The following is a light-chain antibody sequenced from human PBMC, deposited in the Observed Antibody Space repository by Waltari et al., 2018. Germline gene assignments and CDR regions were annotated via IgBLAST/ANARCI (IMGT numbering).Light chain of an antibody. CDR2: GAS. V-gene: IGKV3-15*01. CDR3: HQYNDGPPFN. CDR1: QSVTTN. Sequence: EIVMTQSPATLSVPPGEIAIPSCRASQSVTTNLAWYQQKPGQAPRLLIYGASTRATDIPARFSGSGSGTEFTLTISSLQSEDFAVYYCHQYNDGPPFNFGQGTKLEIK. J-gene: IGKJ2*01.